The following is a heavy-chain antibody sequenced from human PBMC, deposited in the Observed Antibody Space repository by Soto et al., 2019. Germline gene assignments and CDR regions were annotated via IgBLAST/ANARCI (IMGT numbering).Heavy chain of an antibody. CDR2: ISYDGSKK. Sequence: QVQLVESGGGVVQPGRSLRLSCAASGFTFSSYGIHWVRQAPGKGLEWVAVISYDGSKKYYADSVKGRFTISRDNSKNTLYLQMNSLRTEDTAVYYCAKEWGSGWAWASNWFDPWGQGTLVTVSS. CDR1: GFTFSSYG. J-gene: IGHJ5*02. CDR3: AKEWGSGWAWASNWFDP. V-gene: IGHV3-30*18. D-gene: IGHD3-16*01.